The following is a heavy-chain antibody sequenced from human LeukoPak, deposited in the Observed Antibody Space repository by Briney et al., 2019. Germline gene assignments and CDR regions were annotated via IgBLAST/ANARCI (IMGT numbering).Heavy chain of an antibody. D-gene: IGHD3-3*01. J-gene: IGHJ4*02. V-gene: IGHV1-18*01. CDR2: ISAYNGNT. Sequence: GASVKVSCKASGHTFTSDGISWVRQAPGLGLEWMGWISAYNGNTNYAQKLQGRVTMNTDTSTSTAYMELRSLRSDDTAVYYCARDPNDFWSVQPRFDYWGQGTLVTVSS. CDR1: GHTFTSDG. CDR3: ARDPNDFWSVQPRFDY.